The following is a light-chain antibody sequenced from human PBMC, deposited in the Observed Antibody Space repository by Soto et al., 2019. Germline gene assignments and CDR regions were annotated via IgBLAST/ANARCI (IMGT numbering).Light chain of an antibody. CDR3: QQHSNWFSWT. J-gene: IGKJ1*01. Sequence: EIVLTQSPATLSLSPGERATLSCRASQSVSSSLAWYQQKPGQAPRLLIYDTSNRATGIPARFSGSGSGTDFTLTIISLEPEDFAAYYCQQHSNWFSWTFGQGTKVDIK. CDR1: QSVSSS. V-gene: IGKV3-11*01. CDR2: DTS.